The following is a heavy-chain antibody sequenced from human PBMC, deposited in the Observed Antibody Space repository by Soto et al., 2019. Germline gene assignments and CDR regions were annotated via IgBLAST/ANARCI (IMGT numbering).Heavy chain of an antibody. J-gene: IGHJ6*02. CDR2: IYTSGST. CDR1: GDSMSSYY. D-gene: IGHD5-18*01. CDR3: ARDLGRGYSYGFGAYGMDV. V-gene: IGHV4-4*07. Sequence: QVQLQESGPGLVKPSETLSLTCNVSGDSMSSYYWSWIRQPPGKGLEWIGRIYTSGSTNYNPSLKSRVTMSVDTSKNQFSLKLTSVTAADTAVYYCARDLGRGYSYGFGAYGMDVWGQGTTVTVSS.